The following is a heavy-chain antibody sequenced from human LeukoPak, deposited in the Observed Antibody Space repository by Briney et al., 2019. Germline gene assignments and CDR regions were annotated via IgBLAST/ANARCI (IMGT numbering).Heavy chain of an antibody. Sequence: GGSLRHSCAASGFTFSSYSMNWVRQAPGKGLEWVSSISSSSSYIYYADSVKGRFTISRDNAKNSLYLQMNSLRAEDTAVYYCARVGDNWNSRPAFNWFDPWGQGTLVTVSS. CDR3: ARVGDNWNSRPAFNWFDP. CDR2: ISSSSSYI. V-gene: IGHV3-21*01. J-gene: IGHJ5*02. D-gene: IGHD1-7*01. CDR1: GFTFSSYS.